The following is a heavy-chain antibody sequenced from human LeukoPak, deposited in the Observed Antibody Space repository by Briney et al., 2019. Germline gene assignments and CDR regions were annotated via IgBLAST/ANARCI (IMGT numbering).Heavy chain of an antibody. CDR2: IKQDGTEK. V-gene: IGHV3-7*01. CDR3: VRDHSGWSLDP. D-gene: IGHD6-19*01. J-gene: IGHJ5*02. Sequence: GGSLRLSCAASGFPFSGYWMSWVRQAPGKGLEWVANIKQDGTEKYYLDSVKGRFTISRDNAKNSLYLQMKSLRAEDTAVYYCVRDHSGWSLDPWGQGTLVTVSS. CDR1: GFPFSGYW.